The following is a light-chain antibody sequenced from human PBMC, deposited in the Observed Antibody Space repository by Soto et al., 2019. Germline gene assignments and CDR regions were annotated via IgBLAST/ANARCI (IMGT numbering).Light chain of an antibody. CDR3: QQYGSSPRT. V-gene: IGKV3-20*01. CDR2: GAS. CDR1: QSVSSSY. J-gene: IGKJ5*01. Sequence: EIVFTRSPGTLSLSPGERATLSCRASQSVSSSYLAWYQQKPGQAPRLLIYGASSRATGIPDRFSGSGSGTDFTLTISRLEPEDFAVYYCQQYGSSPRTFGQGTRLEIK.